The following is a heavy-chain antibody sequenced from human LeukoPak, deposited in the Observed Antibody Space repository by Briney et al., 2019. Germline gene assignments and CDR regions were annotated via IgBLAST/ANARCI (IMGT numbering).Heavy chain of an antibody. D-gene: IGHD6-13*01. V-gene: IGHV3-13*01. J-gene: IGHJ4*02. CDR3: AKDRSSSWYDYFDY. Sequence: PGGSLRLSCAASGFTFSSYDMHWVRQATGKGLEWVSTIGTAGDTYYPGSVKGRFTISRDNAKNSLYLQMNSLRAEDTALYYCAKDRSSSWYDYFDYWGQGTLVTVSS. CDR1: GFTFSSYD. CDR2: IGTAGDT.